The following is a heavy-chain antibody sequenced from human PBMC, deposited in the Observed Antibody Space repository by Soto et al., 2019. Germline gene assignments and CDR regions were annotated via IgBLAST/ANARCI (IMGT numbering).Heavy chain of an antibody. CDR1: GGSFSGYY. Sequence: PSETLSLTCAVYGGSFSGYYWSWIRQPPGKGLEWIGEINHSGSTNYNPSLKSRVTISVDTSKNQFSLKLSSVTAADTAVYYCASLSGSPGVLVNYFDYWGQVTLVTVSS. CDR2: INHSGST. CDR3: ASLSGSPGVLVNYFDY. D-gene: IGHD3-16*02. J-gene: IGHJ4*02. V-gene: IGHV4-34*01.